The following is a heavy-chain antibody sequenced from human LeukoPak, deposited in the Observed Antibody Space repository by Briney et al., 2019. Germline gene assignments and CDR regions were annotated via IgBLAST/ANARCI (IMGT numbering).Heavy chain of an antibody. CDR3: AKPYYYGSGSRDY. Sequence: GGSLRLSCAASGFTFSSYSMNWVRQAPGKGLEWVSSISRSSSYIYYADSVKGRFTISRDNAKNSLYLQMNSLRAEDPAVYYCAKPYYYGSGSRDYWGQGTLVTVPS. V-gene: IGHV3-21*01. CDR2: ISRSSSYI. CDR1: GFTFSSYS. D-gene: IGHD3-10*01. J-gene: IGHJ4*02.